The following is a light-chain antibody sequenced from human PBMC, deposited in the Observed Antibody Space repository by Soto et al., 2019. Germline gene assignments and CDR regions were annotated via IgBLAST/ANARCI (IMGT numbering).Light chain of an antibody. V-gene: IGKV1-17*03. CDR1: QDIRNY. Sequence: DIQMTQSPSVMSASVGDRVTISCRASQDIRNYLAWFQQKPGKAPKRLIFAASTLQSGVPSRFSGGGSGTEFTLTISSLEPEDFATYYCQQSYSTPRFGQGTRLEIK. CDR2: AAS. CDR3: QQSYSTPR. J-gene: IGKJ5*01.